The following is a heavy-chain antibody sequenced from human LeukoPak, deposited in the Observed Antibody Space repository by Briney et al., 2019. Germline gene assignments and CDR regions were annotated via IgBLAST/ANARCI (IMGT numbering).Heavy chain of an antibody. D-gene: IGHD3-10*01. CDR1: GFTFSNYG. CDR3: AKAPISGTYYNGRNYFDY. Sequence: GGSLRLSCAASGFTFSNYGLSWVRQAPGKGLEWVSGITGSGGSTYYADSVKGRFTISRDNSKNTLYLQMNSLRAEDTALYYCAKAPISGTYYNGRNYFDYWGQGTLTTVSS. CDR2: ITGSGGST. J-gene: IGHJ4*02. V-gene: IGHV3-23*01.